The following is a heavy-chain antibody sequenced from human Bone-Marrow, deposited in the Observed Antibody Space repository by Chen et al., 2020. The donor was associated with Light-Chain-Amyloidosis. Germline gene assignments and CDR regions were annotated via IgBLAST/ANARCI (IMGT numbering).Heavy chain of an antibody. Sequence: QLQLQESGPGLVKPSETLSLTCTVSGGSIRSSSYSWGWIRQPPGKGLEWIGSIFYSGSTHYNPSLKRRVTISVDTSKNQFSLKLTSVTAADTAVYYCARVALISVAAAGSWFDPWGQGTLVTVSS. J-gene: IGHJ5*02. D-gene: IGHD6-13*01. CDR3: ARVALISVAAAGSWFDP. CDR1: GGSIRSSSYS. CDR2: IFYSGST. V-gene: IGHV4-39*07.